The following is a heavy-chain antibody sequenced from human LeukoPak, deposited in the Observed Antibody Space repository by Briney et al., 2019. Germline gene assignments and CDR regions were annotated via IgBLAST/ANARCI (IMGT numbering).Heavy chain of an antibody. D-gene: IGHD3-3*01. CDR1: GGSFSGYC. CDR3: ARAGLRFLEWSILYYSDY. CDR2: INHSGST. V-gene: IGHV4-34*01. Sequence: PSETLSLTCAVYGGSFSGYCWSWIRQPPGKGLEWIGEINHSGSTNYNPSLKSRVTISVDTSKNQFSLKLSSVTAADTAVYYCARAGLRFLEWSILYYSDYWGRGTLVTVSS. J-gene: IGHJ4*02.